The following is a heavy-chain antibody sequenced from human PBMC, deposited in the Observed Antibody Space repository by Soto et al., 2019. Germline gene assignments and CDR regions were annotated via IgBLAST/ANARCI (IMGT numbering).Heavy chain of an antibody. V-gene: IGHV4-30-2*01. D-gene: IGHD3-22*01. CDR2: IYHSGST. CDR1: GGSISSGGYS. J-gene: IGHJ4*02. Sequence: SETLSLTCAVSGGSISSGGYSWSWIRQPPGKGLEWIGYIYHSGSTYYNPSLKSRVTISVDRSKDQFSLKLSSVTAADTAVYYCARGVVYDSSGYNITPFDYWGQGTLVTVSS. CDR3: ARGVVYDSSGYNITPFDY.